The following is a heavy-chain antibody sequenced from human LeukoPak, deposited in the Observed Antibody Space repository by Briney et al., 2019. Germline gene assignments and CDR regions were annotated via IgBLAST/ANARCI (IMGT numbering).Heavy chain of an antibody. CDR2: INWSGGST. J-gene: IGHJ4*02. D-gene: IGHD2-2*01. CDR1: GFAFDEHG. V-gene: IGHV3-20*04. Sequence: GGSLRLSCTASGFAFDEHGMSWVRQVPGKGLEWVSGINWSGGSTGYADPLRGRFTISRDNAKNSLYLQMDSLRAEDTALYYCARAPITSPFYFDSWGQGTLVTVSS. CDR3: ARAPITSPFYFDS.